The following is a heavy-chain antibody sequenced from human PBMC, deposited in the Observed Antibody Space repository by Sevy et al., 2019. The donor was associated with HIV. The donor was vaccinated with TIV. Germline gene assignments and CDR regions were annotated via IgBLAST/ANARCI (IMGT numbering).Heavy chain of an antibody. CDR3: ARDSVEMATIAGCNLAGAVDY. CDR2: ISSSGSTI. V-gene: IGHV3-11*01. CDR1: GFTFSDYY. J-gene: IGHJ4*02. D-gene: IGHD1-26*01. Sequence: GGSLRLSCAASGFTFSDYYMSWIRQAPGKGLEWVSYISSSGSTIYYADSVKGRFTISRDNAKNSLYLQMNSLRAEDTAVYYCARDSVEMATIAGCNLAGAVDYWGQGTLVTVSS.